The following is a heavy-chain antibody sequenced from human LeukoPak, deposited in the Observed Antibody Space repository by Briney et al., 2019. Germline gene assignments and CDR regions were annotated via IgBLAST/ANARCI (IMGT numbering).Heavy chain of an antibody. J-gene: IGHJ4*02. CDR1: GDSITGYY. CDR3: ARVGGTQDY. V-gene: IGHV4-39*07. Sequence: TSETLSLTCTVSGDSITGYYWGWIRQPPGKGLEWIGNIYYTGNTYYNASLKSRVTISVDTSKNQFSLKLSSVTAADTAVYYCARVGGTQDYWGQGTLVTVSS. D-gene: IGHD1-1*01. CDR2: IYYTGNT.